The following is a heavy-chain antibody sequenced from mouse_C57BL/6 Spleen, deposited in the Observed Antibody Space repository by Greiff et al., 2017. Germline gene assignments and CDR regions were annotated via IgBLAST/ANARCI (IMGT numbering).Heavy chain of an antibody. Sequence: QVQLQQPGAELMRPGSSVKLSCKASGYTFTSYWMHWVKQRPIQGLEWIGNIDPSDSETHYNQKFKDKATLTVDKSSSTAYMQLSSLTSEDSAVYYCARSRLDSSGYFAYWGQGTLVTVSA. CDR2: IDPSDSET. D-gene: IGHD3-2*02. J-gene: IGHJ3*01. CDR1: GYTFTSYW. V-gene: IGHV1-52*01. CDR3: ARSRLDSSGYFAY.